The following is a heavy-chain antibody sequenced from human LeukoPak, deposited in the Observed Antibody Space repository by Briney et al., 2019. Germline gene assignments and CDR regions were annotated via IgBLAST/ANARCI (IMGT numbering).Heavy chain of an antibody. D-gene: IGHD3-10*01. CDR2: FFYTGST. V-gene: IGHV4-39*07. Sequence: SETLSLTCTVSDGSISSATFYWSWIRQSPNKGLDWIGSFFYTGSTYYSPSLKSRVTISVDTSENQLSLKLRSVTAADTAVYYCARIRGGITMVRGVIDYWGQGTLVTVSS. J-gene: IGHJ4*02. CDR1: DGSISSATFY. CDR3: ARIRGGITMVRGVIDY.